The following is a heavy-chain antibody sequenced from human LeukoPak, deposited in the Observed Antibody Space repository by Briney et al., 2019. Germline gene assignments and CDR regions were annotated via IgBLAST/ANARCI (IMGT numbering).Heavy chain of an antibody. Sequence: ASVKVSCKASGYTFTSYYMHWVRQAPGQGLEWMGIINPSGGSTSYAQKFQGRVTATRDMSTSTVYMELSSLRSEDTAVYYCASVEMATMGIDYWGQGTLVTVSS. D-gene: IGHD5-24*01. CDR2: INPSGGST. CDR3: ASVEMATMGIDY. V-gene: IGHV1-46*01. CDR1: GYTFTSYY. J-gene: IGHJ4*02.